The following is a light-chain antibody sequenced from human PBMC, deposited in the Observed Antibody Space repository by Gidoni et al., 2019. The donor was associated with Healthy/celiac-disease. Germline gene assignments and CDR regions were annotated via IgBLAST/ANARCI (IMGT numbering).Light chain of an antibody. CDR3: SSYTSSSTYV. Sequence: QSALTQPASVSGSPGQSITISCTVTSSDVGGYDYVSWYPQHPGKAPKLMIYEVSNRPSGVSNRFSGSKSGNTASLTISGLQAEDEADYYCSSYTSSSTYVFGTGTKVXVX. CDR1: SSDVGGYDY. CDR2: EVS. J-gene: IGLJ1*01. V-gene: IGLV2-14*01.